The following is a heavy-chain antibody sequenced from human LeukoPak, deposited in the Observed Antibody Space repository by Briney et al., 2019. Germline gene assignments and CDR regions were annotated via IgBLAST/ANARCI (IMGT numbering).Heavy chain of an antibody. Sequence: TGGSLRLSCAASGFTFTSYAMSWLRQAPGKGLEWVSAISGSGGSTYYADSVKGRFTISSDNSKNTLYLQMNSLRAEDTAVYYCAKRGAEVGATVAPGDYWGQGTLVTVSS. J-gene: IGHJ4*02. CDR3: AKRGAEVGATVAPGDY. CDR2: ISGSGGST. CDR1: GFTFTSYA. D-gene: IGHD1-26*01. V-gene: IGHV3-23*01.